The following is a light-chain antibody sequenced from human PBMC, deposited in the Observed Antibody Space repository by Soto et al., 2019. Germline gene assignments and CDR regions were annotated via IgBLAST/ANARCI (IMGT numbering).Light chain of an antibody. CDR3: QQHWSSPPSWT. CDR2: GAS. V-gene: IGKV3-20*01. Sequence: ETVLTQSPGTLSLSPGERATLFCRASQSVSSSYLAWYQQKPGQAPRLLIYGASSRSTGIPDRFSGSGSGTDFTLTISRLEPEDFAAYYCQQHWSSPPSWTFGQGTKVEIK. CDR1: QSVSSSY. J-gene: IGKJ1*01.